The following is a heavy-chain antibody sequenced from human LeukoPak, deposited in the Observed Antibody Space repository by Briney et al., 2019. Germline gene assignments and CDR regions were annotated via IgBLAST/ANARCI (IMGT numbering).Heavy chain of an antibody. CDR3: ARAPVLLWFGELYYFDY. V-gene: IGHV1-2*02. CDR2: INPNSGGT. Sequence: ASVKVSCKASGYTFTRYYMHWVRQAPGQGLEWMGWINPNSGGTNYAQNFQGRVTMTRDTSITTAYMELSRLRSDDTAVYYCARAPVLLWFGELYYFDYWGQGTLVTVSS. D-gene: IGHD3-10*01. J-gene: IGHJ4*02. CDR1: GYTFTRYY.